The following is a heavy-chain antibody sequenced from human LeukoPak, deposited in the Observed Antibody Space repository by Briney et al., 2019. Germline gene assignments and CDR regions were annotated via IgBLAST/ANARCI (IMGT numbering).Heavy chain of an antibody. Sequence: GGSLRLSCAASGLTFSSYAMHWVRQAPGKGLEWVAVISYDGSNKYYADSVKGRFTISRDNSKNTLYLQMNSLRAEDTAVYYCAWINRPNKYYYYYYGMDVWGQGTTVTVSS. CDR1: GLTFSSYA. V-gene: IGHV3-30-3*01. CDR2: ISYDGSNK. J-gene: IGHJ6*02. CDR3: AWINRPNKYYYYYYGMDV. D-gene: IGHD2/OR15-2a*01.